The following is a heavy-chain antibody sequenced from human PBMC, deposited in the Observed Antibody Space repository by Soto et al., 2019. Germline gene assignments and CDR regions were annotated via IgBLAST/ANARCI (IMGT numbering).Heavy chain of an antibody. CDR3: ATGSVDTALARDWFDP. CDR2: VDPEDGEA. Sequence: VQLVQSAAEVKKPGAAVKISCKVSGYSFSDYYIHWVQQAPGKGLEWMGLVDPEDGEAMYAEKFEGRVTITADTSTDTAYMELSSLRSEDTAVYYCATGSVDTALARDWFDPWGQGTLVTVSS. J-gene: IGHJ5*02. D-gene: IGHD5-18*01. V-gene: IGHV1-69-2*01. CDR1: GYSFSDYY.